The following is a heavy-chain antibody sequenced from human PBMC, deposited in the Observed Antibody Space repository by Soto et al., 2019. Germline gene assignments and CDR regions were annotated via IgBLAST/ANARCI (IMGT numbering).Heavy chain of an antibody. J-gene: IGHJ6*02. D-gene: IGHD3-22*01. Sequence: QVQLLESGGGVVQPGRSLRLSCAASGFTFSSYGMHWVRQAPGKGLEWVAVISYDGSNKYYADSVKGRFTISRDNSKNTLYRQINSLRAEDTDVYYCAKDYSVIITIGGHVSGKWGYYYGMDVWGQGTKVTGSS. CDR3: AKDYSVIITIGGHVSGKWGYYYGMDV. CDR2: ISYDGSNK. CDR1: GFTFSSYG. V-gene: IGHV3-30*18.